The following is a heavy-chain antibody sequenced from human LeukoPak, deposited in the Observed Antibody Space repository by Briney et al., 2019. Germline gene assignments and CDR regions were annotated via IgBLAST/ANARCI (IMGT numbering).Heavy chain of an antibody. CDR2: IPYDGSNK. CDR1: GFTFSNYG. Sequence: PGGSLRISCAASGFTFSNYGMHWVRQAPGKGLEWVAFIPYDGSNKYYADSVKGRFTISRDNAKNSLYLQMNSLRAEDTAVYYCARDRHFGGGNFDFWGQGTLVTVSS. D-gene: IGHD3-3*02. V-gene: IGHV3-30*02. J-gene: IGHJ4*02. CDR3: ARDRHFGGGNFDF.